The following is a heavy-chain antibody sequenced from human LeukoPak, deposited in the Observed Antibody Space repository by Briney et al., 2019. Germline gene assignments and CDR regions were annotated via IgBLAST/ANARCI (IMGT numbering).Heavy chain of an antibody. J-gene: IGHJ3*02. D-gene: IGHD5-12*01. Sequence: SETLSLTCTVSGGSITSGGFYWGWVRQPPGEGLEWIGSIYYTGGTYYTPYLKSRVTISRDTSNNQFSLKLSSVTAADTAVYYCARRGYSGYDLRPGAFDIWGQGTMVTVSS. V-gene: IGHV4-39*07. CDR3: ARRGYSGYDLRPGAFDI. CDR2: IYYTGGT. CDR1: GGSITSGGFY.